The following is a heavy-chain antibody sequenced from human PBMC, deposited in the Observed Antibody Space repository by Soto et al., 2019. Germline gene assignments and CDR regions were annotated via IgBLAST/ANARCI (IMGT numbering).Heavy chain of an antibody. CDR1: GFTFSSYS. CDR3: ARDSGSGYGGFDY. D-gene: IGHD3-22*01. J-gene: IGHJ4*02. CDR2: ISSGSSYI. Sequence: PGGSLRLSCAASGFTFSSYSTNWVRQAPGKGLEWVSSISSGSSYIYYADSMKGRFTISRDNAKTSLYLQMNSLRAEDTAVYYCARDSGSGYGGFDYWGQGTLVTVSS. V-gene: IGHV3-21*01.